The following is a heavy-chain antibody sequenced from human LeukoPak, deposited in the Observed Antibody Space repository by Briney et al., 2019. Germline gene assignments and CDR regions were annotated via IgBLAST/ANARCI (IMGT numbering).Heavy chain of an antibody. CDR3: AKEIVVVLTASGTYFDS. V-gene: IGHV3-23*01. D-gene: IGHD2-2*01. Sequence: GGSLRLSCAASGFTFTNFAMSWVRQAPGKGLEGVSSINNGGANTYYADSVKGRFTISRDSSKNTLYLQMNSLRADDTAVYYCAKEIVVVLTASGTYFDSWGQGTLVTVSS. CDR2: INNGGANT. J-gene: IGHJ4*02. CDR1: GFTFTNFA.